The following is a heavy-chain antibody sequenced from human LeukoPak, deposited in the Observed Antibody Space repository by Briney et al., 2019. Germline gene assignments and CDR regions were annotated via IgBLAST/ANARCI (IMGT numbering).Heavy chain of an antibody. D-gene: IGHD3-10*01. CDR3: VRMGLWFGELSTYYYYGMDV. Sequence: SETLSLTCTVSGGSISSYYWSWIRQPPGKGLEWIGYIYYSGSTSYNPSLKSRVTISVDTSKNQFSLKLSSVTAADTAVYYCVRMGLWFGELSTYYYYGMDVWGKGTTVTVSS. V-gene: IGHV4-59*01. J-gene: IGHJ6*04. CDR1: GGSISSYY. CDR2: IYYSGST.